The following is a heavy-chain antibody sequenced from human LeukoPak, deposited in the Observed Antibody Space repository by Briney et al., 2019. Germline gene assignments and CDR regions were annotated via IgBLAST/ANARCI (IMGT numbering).Heavy chain of an antibody. CDR1: GFTFSSYS. CDR3: ARASSGWYWRDAFDI. D-gene: IGHD6-19*01. CDR2: ISSSSYI. V-gene: IGHV3-21*01. J-gene: IGHJ3*02. Sequence: GGSLRLSCAASGFTFSSYSMNWVRQAPGKGLEWVSSISSSSYIYYADSVKGRFTISRDNAKSSLYLQMNSLRAEDTAVYYCARASSGWYWRDAFDIWGQGTMVTVSS.